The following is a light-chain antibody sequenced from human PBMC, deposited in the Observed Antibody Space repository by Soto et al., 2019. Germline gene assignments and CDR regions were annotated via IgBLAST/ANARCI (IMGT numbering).Light chain of an antibody. Sequence: EIVLTQSPGTLSLSPGERATLSCRASQSVSSSYVAWYQQKPGQAPRLLVYGASSRATGIPDRLSGSGSGTDFTLTISRLEPEDFAVYYCQQYKTFGQGTKVEIK. CDR3: QQYKT. CDR1: QSVSSSY. V-gene: IGKV3-20*01. J-gene: IGKJ1*01. CDR2: GAS.